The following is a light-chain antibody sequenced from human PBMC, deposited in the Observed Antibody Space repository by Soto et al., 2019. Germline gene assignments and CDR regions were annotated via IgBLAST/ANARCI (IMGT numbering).Light chain of an antibody. Sequence: EIVMTQSPGTLSVSPGERVTLSCRASQSVGNNLAWHQQKPGQAPRLLIYGASTRATGFPARFSGSGSGTEFTLTISRLEPEDFAVYYCQQRSNWPITFGQGTRLEI. CDR2: GAS. CDR1: QSVGNN. J-gene: IGKJ5*01. CDR3: QQRSNWPIT. V-gene: IGKV3-15*01.